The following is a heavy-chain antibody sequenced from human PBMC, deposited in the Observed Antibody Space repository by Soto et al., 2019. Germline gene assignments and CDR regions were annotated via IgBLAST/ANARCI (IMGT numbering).Heavy chain of an antibody. CDR2: ISGGGSNT. CDR3: AKDSNKYSSSLRGRYFDY. J-gene: IGHJ4*02. Sequence: EVQLLESGGGLVQRGGSLRLSCAASGFPFSRYVMSWVRQAPGKGLEWVSGISGGGSNTFYADYVKGRFTISRDNSKNTLLLQMNSLGAEDTAVYYCAKDSNKYSSSLRGRYFDYWGQGIGVTVSS. D-gene: IGHD4-4*01. CDR1: GFPFSRYV. V-gene: IGHV3-23*01.